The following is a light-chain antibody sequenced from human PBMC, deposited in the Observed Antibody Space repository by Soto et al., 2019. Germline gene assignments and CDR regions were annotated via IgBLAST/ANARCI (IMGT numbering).Light chain of an antibody. CDR2: DVS. Sequence: QSVLTQPASVSGSPGQSITISCTGTSSDVGGYNYVSWYQQHPGKAPKLMIYDVSNRPSGVSNRFSGSKSGNTASLTISGLQAEDEADYYCSSYTSSSTYVFGPGPKFTVL. V-gene: IGLV2-14*01. CDR3: SSYTSSSTYV. CDR1: SSDVGGYNY. J-gene: IGLJ1*01.